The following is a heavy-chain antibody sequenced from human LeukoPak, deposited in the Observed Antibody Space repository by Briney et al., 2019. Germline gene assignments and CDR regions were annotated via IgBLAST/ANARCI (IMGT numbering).Heavy chain of an antibody. CDR1: GFTFSNNS. Sequence: QRGGSLRLSWAASGFTFSNNSMNWVRQAPGKGLEWVSYISSRSRTIYYADSVKGRFTISRDNAKNSLYLQMNSLRAEDTAVYYCAREGYYMDVWGKGTTVTISS. CDR2: ISSRSRTI. CDR3: AREGYYMDV. J-gene: IGHJ6*03. V-gene: IGHV3-48*01.